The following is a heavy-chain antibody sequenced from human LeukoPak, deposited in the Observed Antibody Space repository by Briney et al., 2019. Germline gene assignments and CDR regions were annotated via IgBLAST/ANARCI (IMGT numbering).Heavy chain of an antibody. D-gene: IGHD6-19*01. V-gene: IGHV4-34*01. Sequence: SETLSLTCAVYGGSVSGYHWSWIRQPSGKGLEWIGEINHSGSTNYNPSLKSRVTISVDTSKNQFSLKLSSVTAADTAVYYCARGARGWYIPPNFDYWGQGTLVTVSS. CDR2: INHSGST. CDR1: GGSVSGYH. CDR3: ARGARGWYIPPNFDY. J-gene: IGHJ4*02.